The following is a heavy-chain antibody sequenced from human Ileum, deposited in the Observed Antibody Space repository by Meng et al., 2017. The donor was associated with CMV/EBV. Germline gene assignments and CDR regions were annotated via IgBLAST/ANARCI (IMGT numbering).Heavy chain of an antibody. V-gene: IGHV3-7*01. Sequence: GESLKISCAASGFTFSNAWMSWVRQAPGKGLEWVANINQDGSDKGYVDSVKGRFTISRDNAKNSLYLQMNSLRVGDTAVYYCVGGSGWIFDYWGQGTLVTVSS. CDR3: VGGSGWIFDY. CDR2: INQDGSDK. D-gene: IGHD2-2*03. J-gene: IGHJ4*02. CDR1: GFTFSNAW.